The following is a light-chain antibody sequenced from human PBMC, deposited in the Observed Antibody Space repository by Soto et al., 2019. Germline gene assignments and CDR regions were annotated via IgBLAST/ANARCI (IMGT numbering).Light chain of an antibody. V-gene: IGKV3-15*01. CDR3: RQYDNRPPIT. CDR1: QSVSSN. J-gene: IGKJ5*01. Sequence: EIVMTQSPATLSVSPGERATLSCRASQSVSSNLAWYQQKPGQAPRLLIYATSTRATGIPDRFSGSGSGTEFSLTISNRQSEDFAVYHCRQYDNRPPITFGQGTRLEIK. CDR2: ATS.